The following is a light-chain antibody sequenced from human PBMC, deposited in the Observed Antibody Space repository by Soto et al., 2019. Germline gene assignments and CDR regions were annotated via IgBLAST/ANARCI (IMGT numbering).Light chain of an antibody. Sequence: DIQMTQSPSSVSASVGDRVTITCRASQGISNWLAWYQQKPEKAPKLLIYAASVLQTGVPSRFSGSGSGTDFTLTISSLQPEDFATYYCQQSNSFPFTLALGPKCISN. CDR1: QGISNW. V-gene: IGKV1-12*01. J-gene: IGKJ3*01. CDR3: QQSNSFPFT. CDR2: AAS.